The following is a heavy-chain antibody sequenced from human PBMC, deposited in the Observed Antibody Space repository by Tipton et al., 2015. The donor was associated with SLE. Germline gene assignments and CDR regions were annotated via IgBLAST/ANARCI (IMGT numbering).Heavy chain of an antibody. CDR2: ISPYNGDT. CDR1: GYTFISHT. J-gene: IGHJ5*02. Sequence: QVQLVQSGAEVKRPGASVKVSCKASGYTFISHTITWVRQAPGQGLEWMGWISPYNGDTNYAQNFQGRVTMTTDKSTSTAYMELRSLRSDDTAVYYCAREGATMGWFDPWGQGTLVTVSS. CDR3: AREGATMGWFDP. D-gene: IGHD1-26*01. V-gene: IGHV1-18*04.